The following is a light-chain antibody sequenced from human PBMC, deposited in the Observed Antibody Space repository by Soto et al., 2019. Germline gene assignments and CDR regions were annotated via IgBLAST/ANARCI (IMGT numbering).Light chain of an antibody. CDR2: GAS. J-gene: IGKJ1*01. Sequence: EVVMTQSPATLSVTPGERATLSCRASHSVSSSLAWYQQKPGQAPRIIISGASTRAAGIPARFSGSGSGTEFTLTISSLQSEDFEVYYCQHYNTWPWTFGQGTKVDI. CDR3: QHYNTWPWT. CDR1: HSVSSS. V-gene: IGKV3-15*01.